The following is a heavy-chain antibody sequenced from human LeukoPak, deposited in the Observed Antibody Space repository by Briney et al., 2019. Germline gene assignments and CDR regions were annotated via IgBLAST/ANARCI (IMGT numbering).Heavy chain of an antibody. Sequence: SGTLSLTCAVSGGSISSSNWWTWVRQPPGKGLEWIGEIYYSGTTKYNPSLKSRVTISVDKSNNQFSLKVTSVTAADTAVYYCVRDRGYCDSGTRYIFDSWGQGTLVTVSS. CDR2: IYYSGTT. J-gene: IGHJ4*02. CDR1: GGSISSSNW. V-gene: IGHV4-4*02. D-gene: IGHD2-15*01. CDR3: VRDRGYCDSGTRYIFDS.